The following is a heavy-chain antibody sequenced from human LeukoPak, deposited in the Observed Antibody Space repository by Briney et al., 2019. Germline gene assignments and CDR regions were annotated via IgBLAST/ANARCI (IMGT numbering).Heavy chain of an antibody. D-gene: IGHD3-22*01. J-gene: IGHJ4*02. V-gene: IGHV3-11*01. Sequence: GGSLRLSCAASGFTFSDYYMSWIRQAPGKGLEWVSYISSSGSTIYYADSVKGRFTISRDNAKNSLYLQMNSLRAEDTAVFYCAREAKSYDGDGYYLDYWGQGILVTVAS. CDR2: ISSSGSTI. CDR3: AREAKSYDGDGYYLDY. CDR1: GFTFSDYY.